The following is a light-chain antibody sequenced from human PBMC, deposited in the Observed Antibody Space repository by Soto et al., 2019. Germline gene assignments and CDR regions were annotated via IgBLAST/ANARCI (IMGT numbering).Light chain of an antibody. CDR1: QGISGF. J-gene: IGKJ4*01. V-gene: IGKV1-9*01. CDR3: QQLNSYPFT. CDR2: AAS. Sequence: DIQLTQSPSFLSASVGDRVTITCRASQGISGFLAWYQQKPGKAPKLLIYAASTLQSVVPSRFSGSGSGTEFTLTISSLQPEDCATYYGQQLNSYPFTFGGGTKVEIK.